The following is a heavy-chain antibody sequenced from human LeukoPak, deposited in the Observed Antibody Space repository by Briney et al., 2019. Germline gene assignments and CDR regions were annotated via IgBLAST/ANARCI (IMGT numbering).Heavy chain of an antibody. CDR1: GYSFNNYD. D-gene: IGHD4-17*01. Sequence: ASVKVSCKASGYSFNNYDINWVRQAPGQGLEWMGWMNPNSGNTGYAQKFQGRVTITADESASTAYMELSSLRSEDTAVYYCARGGDYELAEYFQHWGQGTLVTVSS. J-gene: IGHJ1*01. CDR3: ARGGDYELAEYFQH. CDR2: MNPNSGNT. V-gene: IGHV1-8*01.